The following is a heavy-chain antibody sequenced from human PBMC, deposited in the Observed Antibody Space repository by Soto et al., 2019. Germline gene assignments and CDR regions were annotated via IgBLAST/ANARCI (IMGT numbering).Heavy chain of an antibody. CDR2: IGNDGSAE. V-gene: IGHV3-30*03. CDR1: GFTFSRYG. J-gene: IGHJ3*01. Sequence: QVHLVESGGGLVQPGRSLRLSCAASGFTFSRYGMNWVRQAPGKGLEWVAGIGNDGSAEYYADSVKGRLTISRDNSKNTINLQMNNLIVEDTAVYYCARDRVSYCGYGDAFDVWGQGTMVTVSS. CDR3: ARDRVSYCGYGDAFDV. D-gene: IGHD5-12*01.